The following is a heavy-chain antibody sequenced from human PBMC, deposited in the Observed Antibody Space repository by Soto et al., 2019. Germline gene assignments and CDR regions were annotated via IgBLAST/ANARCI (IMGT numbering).Heavy chain of an antibody. Sequence: SETLSLTCTVSGGSIRSGGYYWSWIRQHPGKGLEWIGYIYYSGSTYYNPSRKSRVTISVDTSKNSVYLQMNSLKTEYTAVYYCVRTTYFSDSSGYTRCFDYWGQGTLVTVSS. V-gene: IGHV4-31*03. J-gene: IGHJ4*02. CDR1: GGSIRSGGYY. CDR3: VRTTYFSDSSGYTRCFDY. D-gene: IGHD3-22*01. CDR2: IYYSGST.